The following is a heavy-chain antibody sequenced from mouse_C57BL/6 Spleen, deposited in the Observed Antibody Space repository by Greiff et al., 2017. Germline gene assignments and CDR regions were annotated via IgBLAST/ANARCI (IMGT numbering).Heavy chain of an antibody. D-gene: IGHD4-1*01. Sequence: SGPGILQSSQTLSLTCSFSGFSLSTSGMGVSWIRQPSGKGLEWLAHIYWDDDKRYNPSLKSRLTISKDTSRNQVFLKITSVDTADTATYDCARRVTGANFDYGGQGTTLTVSA. CDR3: ARRVTGANFDY. J-gene: IGHJ2*01. V-gene: IGHV8-12*01. CDR1: GFSLSTSGMG. CDR2: IYWDDDK.